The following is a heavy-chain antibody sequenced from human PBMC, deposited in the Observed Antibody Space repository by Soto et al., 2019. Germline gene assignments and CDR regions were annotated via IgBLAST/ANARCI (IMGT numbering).Heavy chain of an antibody. CDR2: ISGSGDST. CDR1: GFTFSSYA. Sequence: GGSLRLSCAASGFTFSSYAVSWVRQAPGKGLEWVSVISGSGDSTYYADSVKGRFTISRDNSKNTLYLQMNSLRAEDTAVYYCGKGRSYYYYYGVDVWGQGTTVTVSS. V-gene: IGHV3-23*01. CDR3: GKGRSYYYYYGVDV. D-gene: IGHD1-26*01. J-gene: IGHJ6*02.